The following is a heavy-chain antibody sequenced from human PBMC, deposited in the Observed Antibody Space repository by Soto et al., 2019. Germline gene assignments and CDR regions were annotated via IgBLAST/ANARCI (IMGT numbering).Heavy chain of an antibody. J-gene: IGHJ4*02. Sequence: EVQLVESGGGLVQPGGSLRLSCAASGFTFSSYRMNWVRQAPGKGLEWVSYISSSSSTIYYADSVKGRFTISRDHAKNSLYLQMNGLRAEDTAVYYCAREMAALNYFDYGGQGTLVTVSS. CDR1: GFTFSSYR. CDR2: ISSSSSTI. V-gene: IGHV3-48*01. D-gene: IGHD2-15*01. CDR3: AREMAALNYFDY.